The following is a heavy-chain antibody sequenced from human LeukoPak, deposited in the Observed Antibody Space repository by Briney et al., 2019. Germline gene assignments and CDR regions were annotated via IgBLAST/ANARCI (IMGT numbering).Heavy chain of an antibody. CDR1: GGSISSGTHY. CDR2: IYNTGSA. J-gene: IGHJ3*02. V-gene: IGHV4-31*11. D-gene: IGHD5-24*01. Sequence: PSETLSLTCAVSGGSISSGTHYWNWIRQHPGQGLEWIGHIYNTGSAYYNPSLMSRVSISIDTSENQFSLQLNSVTPEDTAVYYCARGSEMATGYDAFDIWGQGTMVTVSS. CDR3: ARGSEMATGYDAFDI.